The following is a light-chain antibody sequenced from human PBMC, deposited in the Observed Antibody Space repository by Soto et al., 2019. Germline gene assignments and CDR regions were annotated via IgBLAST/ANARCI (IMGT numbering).Light chain of an antibody. Sequence: QSALTQPASVSGSPGQSITISCTGTSSDIGNYKLVSWFQQHPGKAPRLIIFAVTERPAGISVRFSGSKSSNTASLTISGLQAEDEADYYCSSYAGSSSYVFGTGTKVTVL. CDR1: SSDIGNYKL. J-gene: IGLJ1*01. V-gene: IGLV2-23*02. CDR2: AVT. CDR3: SSYAGSSSYV.